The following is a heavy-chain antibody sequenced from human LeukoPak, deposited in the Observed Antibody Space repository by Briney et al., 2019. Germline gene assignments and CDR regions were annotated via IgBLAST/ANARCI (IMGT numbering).Heavy chain of an antibody. V-gene: IGHV4-59*08. CDR2: IYYTGST. D-gene: IGHD3-3*01. CDR3: ARQSGYFDY. CDR1: AGSISTYY. Sequence: PSETLSLTCTVSAGSISTYYCSCFRQPPGEGLEWIGHIYYTGSTTYNPSLKSRVTISVDTSKNQFSLKLTSLTAADTAVYYCARQSGYFDYWGQGTLVTVSS. J-gene: IGHJ4*02.